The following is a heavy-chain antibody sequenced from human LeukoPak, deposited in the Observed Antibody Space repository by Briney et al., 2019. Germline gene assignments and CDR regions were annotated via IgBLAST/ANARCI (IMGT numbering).Heavy chain of an antibody. V-gene: IGHV3-43*01. J-gene: IGHJ4*02. CDR3: AKGEPTSSGWDPIDY. CDR2: ISWDGSST. Sequence: GGSLRLSCAASGFIFDDYTMHWVRQTPGKGLEWVSLISWDGSSTYYADSVKGRFTISRDNSKNSLYLQMISLRTEDTALYYCAKGEPTSSGWDPIDYWGQGTLVTVSS. D-gene: IGHD6-19*01. CDR1: GFIFDDYT.